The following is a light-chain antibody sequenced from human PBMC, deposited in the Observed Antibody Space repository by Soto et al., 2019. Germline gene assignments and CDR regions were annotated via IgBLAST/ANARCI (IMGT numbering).Light chain of an antibody. CDR1: SSDVGAYNY. V-gene: IGLV2-8*01. J-gene: IGLJ1*01. CDR3: SSYAGSDNYV. Sequence: VLTQPPSASGSPGQSVSISCTGTSSDVGAYNYVSWYQQHPGKAPKLIIYEVSKRPSGVPDRFSGSKSGNAASLTVSGLQAEDEADYYCSSYAGSDNYVFGTGTKVTVL. CDR2: EVS.